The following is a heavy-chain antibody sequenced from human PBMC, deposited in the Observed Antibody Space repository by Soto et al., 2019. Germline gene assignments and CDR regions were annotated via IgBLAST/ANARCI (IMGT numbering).Heavy chain of an antibody. CDR3: ARVVDYVFDY. CDR2: IYHSGDT. Sequence: HLQLQESGSGLVKPSQTLSLTCAVSGGSISSGGSSWSWIRQPPGRGLQWIGYIYHSGDTYYNPSLKSRVTRSTDRSNHQFSLKLSSVTDADTAVYYCARVVDYVFDYWGQGALVTVSS. J-gene: IGHJ4*02. D-gene: IGHD4-17*01. CDR1: GGSISSGGSS. V-gene: IGHV4-30-2*01.